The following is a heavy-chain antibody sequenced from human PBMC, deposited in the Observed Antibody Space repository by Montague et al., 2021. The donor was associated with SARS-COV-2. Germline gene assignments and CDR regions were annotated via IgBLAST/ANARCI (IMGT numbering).Heavy chain of an antibody. J-gene: IGHJ2*01. D-gene: IGHD3-22*01. V-gene: IGHV4-31*03. Sequence: TLSLTCTVSGGSISSGGYYWSWIRQHPGKGLEWIGYIYYSGSTYYNPSLKSRVTISVDTSKNQFSLKMSSVTAADTGVYYCARSPEPMIILIITSLNWYFDLWGRGTLVTVSS. CDR1: GGSISSGGYY. CDR2: IYYSGST. CDR3: ARSPEPMIILIITSLNWYFDL.